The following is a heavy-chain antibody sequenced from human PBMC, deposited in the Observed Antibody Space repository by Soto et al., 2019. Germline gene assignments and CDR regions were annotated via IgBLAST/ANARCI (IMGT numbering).Heavy chain of an antibody. Sequence: LRLSCAASGFTFSSYAMHWVRQAPGKGLEWVAVISYDGSNKYYADSVKGRFTISRDNSKNTLYLQMNSLRAEDTAVYYCAREPVAVAGTLAYYYYGMDVWGQGTTVTVSS. J-gene: IGHJ6*02. CDR1: GFTFSSYA. CDR3: AREPVAVAGTLAYYYYGMDV. CDR2: ISYDGSNK. D-gene: IGHD6-19*01. V-gene: IGHV3-30-3*01.